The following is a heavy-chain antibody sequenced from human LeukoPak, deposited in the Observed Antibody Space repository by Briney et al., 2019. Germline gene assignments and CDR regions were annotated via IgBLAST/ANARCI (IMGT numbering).Heavy chain of an antibody. Sequence: SSETLSLTCTVSGGSISSSSYYWGWIRQPPGKGLEWIGSIYYSGSTYYNPSLKSRVNISVDTSKNQFSLKLSSVTAADTAVYFCARVRVSSGSHPWYFDYWGQGTLVTVSS. D-gene: IGHD3-22*01. CDR1: GGSISSSSYY. CDR3: ARVRVSSGSHPWYFDY. V-gene: IGHV4-39*07. CDR2: IYYSGST. J-gene: IGHJ4*02.